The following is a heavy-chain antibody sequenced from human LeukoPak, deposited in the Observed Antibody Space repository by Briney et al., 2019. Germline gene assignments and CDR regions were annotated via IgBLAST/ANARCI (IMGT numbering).Heavy chain of an antibody. CDR2: IYPGDSDT. CDR1: GYSFTSYW. Sequence: GESLKISCKGSGYSFTSYWIGWVRQVPGKGLEWMGIIYPGDSDTRYSPSFQGQVTISADKSISTAYLQWSSLKASDTAMYYCARRRQRGYSSSWYVDAFDIWGQGTMVTVSS. CDR3: ARRRQRGYSSSWYVDAFDI. J-gene: IGHJ3*02. V-gene: IGHV5-51*01. D-gene: IGHD6-13*01.